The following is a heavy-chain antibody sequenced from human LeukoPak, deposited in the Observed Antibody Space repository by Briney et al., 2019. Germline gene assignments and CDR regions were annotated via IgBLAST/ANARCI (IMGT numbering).Heavy chain of an antibody. D-gene: IGHD3-10*01. CDR2: IKGDGIST. V-gene: IGHV3-74*01. Sequence: PGGSLRLSCAASGFDFSSNWMHWVRHAPGQGLVWVSRIKGDGISTNYADSVKGRFTISRDIAKNTLYLQMNSLRAEDTAVYYCARAGVPYYRYYYYYGMDVWGQGTTVTVSS. CDR3: ARAGVPYYRYYYYYGMDV. J-gene: IGHJ6*02. CDR1: GFDFSSNW.